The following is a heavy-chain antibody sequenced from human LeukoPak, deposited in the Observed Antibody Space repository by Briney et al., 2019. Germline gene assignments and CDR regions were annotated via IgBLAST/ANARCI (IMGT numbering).Heavy chain of an antibody. J-gene: IGHJ4*02. CDR3: AKGSSGYRPYYFDY. CDR2: ISGGGGST. D-gene: IGHD3-22*01. V-gene: IGHV3-23*01. CDR1: GFTFSSYA. Sequence: GGSLRLSCTTSGFTFSSYAMSWVRQAPGKGLEWFSAISGGGGSTYYADSVKGRFTISRDNSKSTLYLQVNDLRAEDTAEYYCAKGSSGYRPYYFDYWGQGTLVAVSS.